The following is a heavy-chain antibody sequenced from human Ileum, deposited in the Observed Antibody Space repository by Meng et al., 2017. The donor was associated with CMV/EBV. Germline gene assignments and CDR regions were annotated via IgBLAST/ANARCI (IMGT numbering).Heavy chain of an antibody. J-gene: IGHJ2*01. CDR2: NEGEIEPGTA. D-gene: IGHD5-24*01. Sequence: CGFTFKNAWRGRRRQSTGKGREVNSKNEGEIEPGTADDTTRVKGKIIISRDDSQNILYLEMNSLEGDDTGVYYCCTDTSRWQITLGLWGRGTLVTVSS. CDR1: GFTFKNAW. V-gene: IGHV3-15*04. CDR3: CTDTSRWQITLGL.